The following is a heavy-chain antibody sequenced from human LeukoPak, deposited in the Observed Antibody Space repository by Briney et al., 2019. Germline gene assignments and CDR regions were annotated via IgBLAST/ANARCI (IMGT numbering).Heavy chain of an antibody. V-gene: IGHV3-21*01. D-gene: IGHD2-8*01. CDR3: AREISDCTNGVCYPAFDY. Sequence: GGSLRLSCAASGFTFSSYSMNWVRQAPGKGLEWASSISSSSSYIYYADSVKGRFTISRDNAKNSLYLQMNSLRAEDTAVYYCAREISDCTNGVCYPAFDYWGQGTLVTVSS. CDR2: ISSSSSYI. J-gene: IGHJ4*02. CDR1: GFTFSSYS.